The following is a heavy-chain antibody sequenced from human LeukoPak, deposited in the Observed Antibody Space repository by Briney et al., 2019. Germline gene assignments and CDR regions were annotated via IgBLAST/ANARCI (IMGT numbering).Heavy chain of an antibody. D-gene: IGHD6-19*01. CDR3: ARSLSSAWYAYDY. Sequence: SETLSLTCTVSGGSISSNYWSWIRQAPGNGLEWIGYIYYSGSTDYNPSLKSRVTVSVDTSKNQFSLKLNSVTAADTAVYYCARSLSSAWYAYDYWGQGTLVTVSS. CDR2: IYYSGST. J-gene: IGHJ4*02. CDR1: GGSISSNY. V-gene: IGHV4-59*01.